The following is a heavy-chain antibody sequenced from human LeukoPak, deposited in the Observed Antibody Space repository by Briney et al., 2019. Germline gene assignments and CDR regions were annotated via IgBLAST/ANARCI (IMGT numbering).Heavy chain of an antibody. V-gene: IGHV3-23*01. CDR3: AKTYQDIVVVPAAIFDY. CDR1: GFTFSTYG. Sequence: TGGSLRLSCAASGFTFSTYGMSWVRQAPGKGLEWVSGISGSGGSTYYADSVKGRFTISRDNSKNTLYLQMNSLRDEDTALYYCAKTYQDIVVVPAAIFDYWGQGTLVTVSS. CDR2: ISGSGGST. D-gene: IGHD2-2*01. J-gene: IGHJ4*02.